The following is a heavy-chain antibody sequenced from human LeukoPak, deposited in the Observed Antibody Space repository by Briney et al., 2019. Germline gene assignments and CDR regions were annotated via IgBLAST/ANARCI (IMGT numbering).Heavy chain of an antibody. J-gene: IGHJ4*02. D-gene: IGHD4-17*01. CDR3: ARGHDYGDRSLDY. CDR1: GFTFSSYD. CDR2: IGTAGDT. V-gene: IGHV3-13*01. Sequence: PGGSLRLSCAASGFTFSSYDMHWVRQATGKGLEWVSAIGTAGDTYYPGSVKGRFTISRGNAKNSLYLQMNSLRAGDTAVYYCARGHDYGDRSLDYWGQGTLVTVSS.